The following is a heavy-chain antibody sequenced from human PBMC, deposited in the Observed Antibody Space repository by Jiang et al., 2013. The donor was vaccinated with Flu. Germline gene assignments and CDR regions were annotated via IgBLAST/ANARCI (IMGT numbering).Heavy chain of an antibody. J-gene: IGHJ4*02. Sequence: PSETLSLTCTVSGDPIGPYYWSWIRQPPGKGLEWIGYIYYSGSTKYNPSLQSRVTISLDTSKNQFSLKLSSVTAADTAVYYCARNLGSSYQYPFDSWGQGTLVTVSS. CDR2: IYYSGST. CDR3: ARNLGSSYQYPFDS. CDR1: GDPIGPYY. V-gene: IGHV4-59*01. D-gene: IGHD3-3*01.